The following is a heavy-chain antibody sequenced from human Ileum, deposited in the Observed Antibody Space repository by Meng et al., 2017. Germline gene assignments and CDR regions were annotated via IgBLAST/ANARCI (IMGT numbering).Heavy chain of an antibody. D-gene: IGHD6-25*01. V-gene: IGHV6-1*01. CDR2: TYYRSKWYN. J-gene: IGHJ4*02. CDR3: AREAHLAAFGH. CDR1: GDSLFNNSAT. Sequence: QGQLQASGPGVVKPSQTLSLTCAISGDSLFNNSATWSWVRQSPSRGLEWMGRTYYRSKWYNDYALSVNSRITVNPDTSKNQISLQLNSVTPDDTAVYYCAREAHLAAFGHWGQGTLVTVSS.